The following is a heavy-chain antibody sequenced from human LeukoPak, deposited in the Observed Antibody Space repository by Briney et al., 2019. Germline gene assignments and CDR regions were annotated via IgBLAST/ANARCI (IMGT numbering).Heavy chain of an antibody. V-gene: IGHV4-34*01. CDR3: ARVRLWFGDHLDDY. D-gene: IGHD3-10*01. Sequence: SSETLSLTCAVYGGSFSGYYWSWIRQPPGKGLEWIGEINHSGSTNYNPSLKSRVTISVDTSKNQFSLKLTSVTAADTAVYYCARVRLWFGDHLDDYWGQGTLVTVSS. J-gene: IGHJ4*02. CDR2: INHSGST. CDR1: GGSFSGYY.